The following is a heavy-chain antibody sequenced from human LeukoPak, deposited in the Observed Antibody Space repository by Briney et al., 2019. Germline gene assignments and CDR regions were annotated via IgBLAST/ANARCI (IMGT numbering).Heavy chain of an antibody. CDR3: ARPDYYGMDV. J-gene: IGHJ6*02. Sequence: GGSLRLSCAASGFTFSSYAMHWVRQAPGKGLEWVAVISYDGSNKYYADSVKGRFTIYRDNSKNTLYLQMNSLRAEDTAVYYCARPDYYGMDVWGQGTTVTVSS. CDR1: GFTFSSYA. CDR2: ISYDGSNK. V-gene: IGHV3-30*04.